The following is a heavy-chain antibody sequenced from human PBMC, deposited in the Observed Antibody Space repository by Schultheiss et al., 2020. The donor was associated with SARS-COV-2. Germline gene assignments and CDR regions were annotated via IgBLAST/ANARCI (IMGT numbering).Heavy chain of an antibody. J-gene: IGHJ6*02. V-gene: IGHV3-7*03. Sequence: GESLRLSCAASGFTFSSYWMSWVRQAPGKGLEWVANIKQDGSEKYYVDSVKGRFTISRDNAKNSLYLQMNSLRAEDTAVYYCARGGGSSPEYYGMDVWGQGTTVTVSS. CDR3: ARGGGSSPEYYGMDV. CDR1: GFTFSSYW. CDR2: IKQDGSEK. D-gene: IGHD6-6*01.